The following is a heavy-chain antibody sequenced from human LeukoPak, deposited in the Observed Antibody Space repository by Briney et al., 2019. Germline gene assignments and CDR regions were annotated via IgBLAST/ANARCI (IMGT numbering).Heavy chain of an antibody. V-gene: IGHV3-30-3*01. CDR2: ISYDGSNK. CDR1: GFTFNSYA. CDR3: ARTFSSGWYSPTDY. Sequence: GRSLRLSCAASGFTFNSYAMHWVRQAPGKGLEWVAVISYDGSNKYYADSVKGRFTISRDNSKNTLYLQMNSLRAEDTAVYYCARTFSSGWYSPTDYWGQGTLVTVSS. D-gene: IGHD6-19*01. J-gene: IGHJ4*02.